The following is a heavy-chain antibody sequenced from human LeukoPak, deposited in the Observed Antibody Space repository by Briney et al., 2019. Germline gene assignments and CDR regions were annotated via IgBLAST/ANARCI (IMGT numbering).Heavy chain of an antibody. D-gene: IGHD6-13*01. CDR1: GFTFSSYE. CDR2: ISSSGTTI. J-gene: IGHJ4*02. Sequence: GGSLRLSCAASGFTFSSYEMNWVRQAPGKGLECVSYISSSGTTIYYADSVKGRFTISRDNAKNSLYLQMNSLRAEDTAVYYCPRRMGSSWYYFDYWGQGTLVTVSS. CDR3: PRRMGSSWYYFDY. V-gene: IGHV3-48*03.